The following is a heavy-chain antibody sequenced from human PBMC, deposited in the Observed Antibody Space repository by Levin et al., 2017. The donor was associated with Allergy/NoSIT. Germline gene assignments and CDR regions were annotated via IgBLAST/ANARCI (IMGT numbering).Heavy chain of an antibody. CDR2: IRSKAYGGTT. CDR3: TRGGDADFDY. CDR1: GFTFGDYA. D-gene: IGHD5-12*01. V-gene: IGHV3-49*04. J-gene: IGHJ4*02. Sequence: GGSLRLSCTASGFTFGDYAMSWVRQAPGKGLEWVGFIRSKAYGGTTEYAASVKGRFTISRDDSKSIAYLQMNSLKTEDTAVYYCTRGGDADFDYWGQGTLVTVSS.